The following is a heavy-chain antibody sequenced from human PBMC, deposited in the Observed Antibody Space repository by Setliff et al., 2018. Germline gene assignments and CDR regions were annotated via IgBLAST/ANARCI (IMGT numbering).Heavy chain of an antibody. CDR1: GDPKSSRRYY. J-gene: IGHJ6*03. Sequence: PSETLSLTCTVSGDPKSSRRYYWAWIRQPAGKGLEWIGQIYTSWSTNYNPSLKSRVTISLDTSNNQFSLSLSSVTAADTAVYYCARMSGFRYMDVWGKGTTVTVSS. CDR3: ARMSGFRYMDV. V-gene: IGHV4-61*09. D-gene: IGHD3-3*01. CDR2: IYTSWST.